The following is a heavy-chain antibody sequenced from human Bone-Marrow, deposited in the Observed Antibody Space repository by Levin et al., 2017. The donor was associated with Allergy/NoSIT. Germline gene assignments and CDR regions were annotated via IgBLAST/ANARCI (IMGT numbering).Heavy chain of an antibody. CDR1: GGTFSNYA. D-gene: IGHD2-21*01. CDR3: ARLFDGSNM. Sequence: KISCKASGGTFSNYAVSWVRRAPGQGLEYMGGIIPIFDTTKYAQKFQGRLTITADESTGTVYMELTSLRSEDTALYYCARLFDGSNMWGQGNLITVSS. CDR2: IIPIFDTT. J-gene: IGHJ3*02. V-gene: IGHV1-69*01.